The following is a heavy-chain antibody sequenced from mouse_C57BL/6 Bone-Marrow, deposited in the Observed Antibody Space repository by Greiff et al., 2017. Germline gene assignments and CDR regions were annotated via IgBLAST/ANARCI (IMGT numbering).Heavy chain of an antibody. CDR3: ANTNWDWYFDV. Sequence: EVQLQQSGPELVKPGASVKISCKASGYTFTDYYMNWVKQSHGKSLEWIGDITPNNGGTSYNQKFKGKATLTVAKSSSTAYMELRSLTSEDSAVYYCANTNWDWYFDVWGTGTTVTVSS. CDR2: ITPNNGGT. CDR1: GYTFTDYY. V-gene: IGHV1-26*01. D-gene: IGHD4-1*01. J-gene: IGHJ1*03.